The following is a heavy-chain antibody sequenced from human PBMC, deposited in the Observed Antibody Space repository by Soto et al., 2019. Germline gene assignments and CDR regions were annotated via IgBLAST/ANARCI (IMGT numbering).Heavy chain of an antibody. Sequence: ASVKVSCKASGYTFTSYGISWVRQAPGQGLEWMGWISSYNGNTNYAQKLQGRVTMTTDTSTSTAYMELRSLRSDDTAVYYCARVGTYSSSWWYYFDYWGQGTLVTVSS. CDR3: ARVGTYSSSWWYYFDY. V-gene: IGHV1-18*01. CDR2: ISSYNGNT. CDR1: GYTFTSYG. J-gene: IGHJ4*02. D-gene: IGHD6-13*01.